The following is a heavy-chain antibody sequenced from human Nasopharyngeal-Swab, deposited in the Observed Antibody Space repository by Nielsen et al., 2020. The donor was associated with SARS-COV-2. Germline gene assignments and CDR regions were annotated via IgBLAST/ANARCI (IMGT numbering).Heavy chain of an antibody. CDR2: IYYSGST. J-gene: IGHJ2*01. CDR1: GGSISSYY. D-gene: IGHD2-2*01. Sequence: SETLSLTCTVSGGSISSYYWSWIRQPPGKGLAWIGYIYYSGSTNYNPSLKSRVTISVDTSKNQFSLKLSSVTAADTAVYYCARYCSSDWYFDLWGRGTLVTVSS. CDR3: ARYCSSDWYFDL. V-gene: IGHV4-59*08.